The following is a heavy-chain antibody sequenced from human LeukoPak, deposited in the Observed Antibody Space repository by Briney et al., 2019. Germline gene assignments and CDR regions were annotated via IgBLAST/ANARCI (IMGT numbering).Heavy chain of an antibody. D-gene: IGHD6-13*01. Sequence: ASVKVSCKTSGYRFTNFDINWVRPAPGQGLEWMGRMNPDNGKTGYAQKFQGRVSMSGDTSIRTAFMVLSSLRSVDTAVYFCARGPRESSSSDYWGQGTLVTVSS. J-gene: IGHJ4*02. CDR2: MNPDNGKT. V-gene: IGHV1-8*01. CDR3: ARGPRESSSSDY. CDR1: GYRFTNFD.